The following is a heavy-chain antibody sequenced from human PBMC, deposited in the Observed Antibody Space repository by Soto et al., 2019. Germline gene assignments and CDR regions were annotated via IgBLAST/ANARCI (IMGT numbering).Heavy chain of an antibody. V-gene: IGHV1-2*04. Sequence: ASVKVSCKASGYTFTGYYMHWVRQAPGQGLEWMGWINPNSGGTNYAQKFQGWVTMTRDTSISTAYMELSRLRSDDTAVYYCARDNWNPSPYYYYGMDVWGQGTTVTVSS. CDR3: ARDNWNPSPYYYYGMDV. J-gene: IGHJ6*02. CDR2: INPNSGGT. D-gene: IGHD1-1*01. CDR1: GYTFTGYY.